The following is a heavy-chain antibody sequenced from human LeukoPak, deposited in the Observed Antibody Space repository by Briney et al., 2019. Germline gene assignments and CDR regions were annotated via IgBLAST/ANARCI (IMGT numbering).Heavy chain of an antibody. CDR2: IYFTGNYI. CDR3: AREFNTVGNFDY. CDR1: GFTFSRYS. V-gene: IGHV3-21*01. Sequence: GGSLRLSCVTSGFTFSRYSMRWVRQAPGKGLEWVSSIYFTGNYISYADSVKGRFTISRDNAKNPLYLQMNSLRAEDTAVYYCAREFNTVGNFDYWGQGTLVTVSS. J-gene: IGHJ4*02. D-gene: IGHD3-10*01.